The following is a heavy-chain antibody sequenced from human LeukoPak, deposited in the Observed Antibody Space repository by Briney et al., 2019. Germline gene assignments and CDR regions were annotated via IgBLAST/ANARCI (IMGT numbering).Heavy chain of an antibody. CDR2: ISSSGSTI. V-gene: IGHV3-11*01. Sequence: GGSLRLSCAASGFTFSDYYMSWIRQAPGKGLEWVSYISSSGSTIYYADSVKGRFTISRDNAKNSLYLQMNSLRAEDTAVYYCARGGDDFWSGYYPAYYYYYMDVWGKGTTVTVSS. D-gene: IGHD3-3*01. J-gene: IGHJ6*03. CDR1: GFTFSDYY. CDR3: ARGGDDFWSGYYPAYYYYYMDV.